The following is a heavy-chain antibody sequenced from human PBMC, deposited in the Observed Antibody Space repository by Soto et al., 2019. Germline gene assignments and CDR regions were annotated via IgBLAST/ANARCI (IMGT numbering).Heavy chain of an antibody. CDR2: IYPGDSDT. Sequence: GESVKIFCTGSVYGFARYWIGWVRQMPGKGREWMGIIYPGDSDTRYNPSFQGQVTISADKSISTAYLQWSSLKASDTAIYYCARRQIGGAASSSSEFFDHWGQGILVTVSS. J-gene: IGHJ4*02. CDR1: VYGFARYW. CDR3: ARRQIGGAASSSSEFFDH. D-gene: IGHD2-15*01. V-gene: IGHV5-51*01.